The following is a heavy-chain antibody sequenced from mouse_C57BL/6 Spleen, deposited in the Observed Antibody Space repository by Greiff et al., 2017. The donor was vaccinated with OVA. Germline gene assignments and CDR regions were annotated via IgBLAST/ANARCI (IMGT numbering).Heavy chain of an antibody. CDR1: GFTFNTYA. CDR2: IRSKSSNSAT. D-gene: IGHD4-1*01. V-gene: IGHV10-3*01. J-gene: IGHJ1*03. CDR3: VRINWDGYFDV. Sequence: EVQLVESGGGLVQPKGSLKLSCAASGFTFNTYAMHWVRQAPGKGLEWVARIRSKSSNSATYYADSVKDRFTISRDDSQSMLYLQMNNLQTEDTAMYYCVRINWDGYFDVWGTGTTVTVSS.